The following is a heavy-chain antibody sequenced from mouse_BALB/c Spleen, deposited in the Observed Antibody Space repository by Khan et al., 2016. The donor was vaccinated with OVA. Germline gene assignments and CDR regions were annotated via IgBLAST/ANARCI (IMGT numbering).Heavy chain of an antibody. V-gene: IGHV4-1*02. Sequence: EVKLLESGGGLVQPGGSLKLSCAASGFDFSRYWMSWVRQAPGKGLEWIGEINPDSSTINYTPSLKDKFIISRDNAKNTLYLQMSKVRSEDTALYYCARGLRRYYYAMAYWGQGTSVTVSS. CDR2: INPDSSTI. D-gene: IGHD2-2*01. CDR3: ARGLRRYYYAMAY. CDR1: GFDFSRYW. J-gene: IGHJ4*01.